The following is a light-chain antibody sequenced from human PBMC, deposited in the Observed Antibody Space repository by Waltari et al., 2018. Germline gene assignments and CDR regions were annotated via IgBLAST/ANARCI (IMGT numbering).Light chain of an antibody. CDR3: SSYASSSAHYV. J-gene: IGLJ1*01. V-gene: IGLV2-14*03. Sequence: QSALTQPASVSGSPGLSITIPCTGTSSDVGGYNFVSWYQQHPGKAPKLMIYDVTNRPSGVSNRFSGSKSGNTASLTISGLQAEDEADYYCSSYASSSAHYVFGSGTKVTVL. CDR2: DVT. CDR1: SSDVGGYNF.